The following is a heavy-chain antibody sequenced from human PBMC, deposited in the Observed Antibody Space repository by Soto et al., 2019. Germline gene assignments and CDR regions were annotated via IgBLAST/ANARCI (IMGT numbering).Heavy chain of an antibody. CDR1: GGTFSSYA. D-gene: IGHD3-22*01. CDR2: IIPIFGTA. CDR3: ARDRPGPIHYYDSSGYSL. V-gene: IGHV1-69*13. Sequence: SVKVSCKASGGTFSSYAISWVRQAPGQGLEWMGGIIPIFGTANYAQKFQGRVTITADESTSTAYMELSSLRSEDTAVYYCARDRPGPIHYYDSSGYSLWGQGTLVTVSS. J-gene: IGHJ4*02.